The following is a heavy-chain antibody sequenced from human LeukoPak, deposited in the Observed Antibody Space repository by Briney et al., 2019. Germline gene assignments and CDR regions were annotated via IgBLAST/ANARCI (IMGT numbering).Heavy chain of an antibody. J-gene: IGHJ4*02. Sequence: PSETLSLTCTVSGGSISSSSYYWGWIRQPPGKGLEWIGSIYYSGSTYYNPSLKSRVTISVDTSKNQFSLKLSSVTAADTAVYYCAQCVDTAMVTVGWGQGTLVTVSS. CDR2: IYYSGST. CDR3: AQCVDTAMVTVG. CDR1: GGSISSSSYY. V-gene: IGHV4-39*07. D-gene: IGHD5-18*01.